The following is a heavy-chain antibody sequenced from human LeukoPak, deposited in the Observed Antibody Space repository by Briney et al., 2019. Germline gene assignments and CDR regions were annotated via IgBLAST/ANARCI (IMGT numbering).Heavy chain of an antibody. CDR2: ISYDGSNK. CDR1: GFTFSSYA. CDR3: ARDAAETDYGDYVGDNDAFDI. J-gene: IGHJ3*02. D-gene: IGHD4-17*01. V-gene: IGHV3-30-3*01. Sequence: PGGSLRLSCAASGFTFSSYAMHWVRQAPGKGLEWVAVISYDGSNKYYADSVKGRFTISRDNSKNTLYLQMNSLRAEDTAVYYCARDAAETDYGDYVGDNDAFDIWGQGTMVTVSS.